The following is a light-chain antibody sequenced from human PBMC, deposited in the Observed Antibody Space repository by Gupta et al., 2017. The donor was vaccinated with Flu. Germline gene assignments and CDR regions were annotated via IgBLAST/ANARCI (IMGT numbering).Light chain of an antibody. CDR1: QSVFWDSDKKNY. CDR2: WSS. Sequence: VMTQSPEYLAVSLGDRATNNCKSSQSVFWDSDKKNYLAWYQQKPGQPPKVLFYWSSTRESGVPDRFGGSGSATDFTLTISSLQAEDVAVYYCQQYYSSPYTFGQGTKLEI. V-gene: IGKV4-1*01. J-gene: IGKJ2*01. CDR3: QQYYSSPYT.